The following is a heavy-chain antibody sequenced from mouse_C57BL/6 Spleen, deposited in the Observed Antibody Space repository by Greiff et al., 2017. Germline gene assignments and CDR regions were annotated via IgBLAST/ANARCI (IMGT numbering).Heavy chain of an antibody. V-gene: IGHV1-80*01. Sequence: QVQLQQSGAELVKPGASVKISCKASGYAFSSYWMNWVKQRPGKGLEWIGQIYPGDGDTNYNGQFKGKATLTADKSSSTAYMQLSSLTSEDSAVYFCARSSYYEYYWYFDVWGTGTTVTVSS. D-gene: IGHD2-10*01. J-gene: IGHJ1*03. CDR1: GYAFSSYW. CDR3: ARSSYYEYYWYFDV. CDR2: IYPGDGDT.